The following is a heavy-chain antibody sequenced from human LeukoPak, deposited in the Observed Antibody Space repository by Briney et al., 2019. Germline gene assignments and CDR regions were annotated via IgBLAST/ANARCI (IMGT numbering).Heavy chain of an antibody. D-gene: IGHD2-15*01. CDR2: IFDSGRT. Sequence: SETLSLTCTVSSASISSNSSYWGWIRQPPGKGLEWIGSIFDSGRTYYNPSLKSRLTISVDTATNQFSLKLTSVTAADTAVYYCAKHGSCPGGRCYSPGQFDYWGQGTLVAVSS. J-gene: IGHJ4*02. CDR3: AKHGSCPGGRCYSPGQFDY. CDR1: SASISSNSSY. V-gene: IGHV4-39*01.